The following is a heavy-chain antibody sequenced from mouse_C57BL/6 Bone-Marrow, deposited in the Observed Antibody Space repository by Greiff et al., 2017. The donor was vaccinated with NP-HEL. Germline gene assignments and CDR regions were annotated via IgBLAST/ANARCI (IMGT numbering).Heavy chain of an antibody. CDR2: IHPNSGST. J-gene: IGHJ3*01. CDR1: GYTFTSYW. D-gene: IGHD1-1*01. Sequence: QVQLQQPGAELVKPGASVKLSCKASGYTFTSYWMHWVKQRPGQGLEWIGMIHPNSGSTNYNEKFKSKATLTVDKSSSTAYMQLSSLTSEDSAVYYCARYYGSSPWAWFAYWGKGTLVTVSA. V-gene: IGHV1-64*01. CDR3: ARYYGSSPWAWFAY.